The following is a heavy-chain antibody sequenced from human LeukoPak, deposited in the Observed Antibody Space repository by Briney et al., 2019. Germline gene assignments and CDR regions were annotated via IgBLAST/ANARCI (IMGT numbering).Heavy chain of an antibody. CDR1: GFTFSSYE. V-gene: IGHV3-48*03. Sequence: GSLRLSCAASGFTFSSYEMNWVRQAPGKGLEWVSYISSSGSTIYYADSVKGRFTISRDNAKNSLYLQMNSLRAEDTAVYYCASPRVWSGELGDWFDPWGQGTLVTVSS. D-gene: IGHD3-10*01. CDR3: ASPRVWSGELGDWFDP. J-gene: IGHJ5*02. CDR2: ISSSGSTI.